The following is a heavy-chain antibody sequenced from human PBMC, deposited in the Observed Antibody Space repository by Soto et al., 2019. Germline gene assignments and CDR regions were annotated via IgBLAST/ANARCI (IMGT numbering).Heavy chain of an antibody. D-gene: IGHD2-21*02. V-gene: IGHV4-30-2*01. CDR3: ARGKLLVHY. CDR1: GGSISSGGYS. CDR2: IYHSGST. J-gene: IGHJ4*02. Sequence: SETLSLTCAVSGGSISSGGYSWSWIRQPPGKGLEWIGYIYHSGSTYYTPSLKSRVTISVDTSKNQFSLKLSSVTAADTAVYYCARGKLLVHYWGQGTPVTVSS.